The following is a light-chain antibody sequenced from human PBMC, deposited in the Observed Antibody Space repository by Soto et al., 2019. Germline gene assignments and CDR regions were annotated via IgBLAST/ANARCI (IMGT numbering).Light chain of an antibody. V-gene: IGKV3-20*01. CDR3: QQYGSSPGT. CDR2: GAS. Sequence: EIVLTQSPGTLSLSPGERVSLSCRASQSVKSSYLAWYQQTPGQAPRLLIYGASNRATGIPDRFSGSGSGTDFALTISRLEPEDFAVYYCQQYGSSPGTFGQGTKVEIK. CDR1: QSVKSSY. J-gene: IGKJ1*01.